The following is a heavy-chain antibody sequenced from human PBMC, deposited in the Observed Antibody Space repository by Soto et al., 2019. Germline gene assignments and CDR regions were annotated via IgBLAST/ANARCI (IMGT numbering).Heavy chain of an antibody. CDR2: IYYSGST. Sequence: QVQLQESGPGLVKPSQTLSLTCTVSGGSISSGGYYWSWVRQPPGKGLEWIGYIYYSGSTYYNPSLKSRVTISVDTSKNQFSLKLSSVTATDTAVYYCARDNYGDTSSFDYWGQGTLVTVSS. CDR3: ARDNYGDTSSFDY. J-gene: IGHJ4*02. V-gene: IGHV4-30-4*01. CDR1: GGSISSGGYY. D-gene: IGHD4-17*01.